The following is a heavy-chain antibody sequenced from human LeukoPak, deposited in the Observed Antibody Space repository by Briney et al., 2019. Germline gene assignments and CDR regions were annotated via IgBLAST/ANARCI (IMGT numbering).Heavy chain of an antibody. D-gene: IGHD1-26*01. CDR3: TRWDYVDY. CDR1: RFTFSNAW. CDR2: IKSNVNGGTI. Sequence: GGSLRLSCVGSRFTFSNAWMSWVRQAPGKGLEWVGRIKSNVNGGTIDYAPPVKGRFIISRDDSKDTLYLHMSSLKIEDTAVYYCTRWDYVDYWGQGTVVTVSS. J-gene: IGHJ4*02. V-gene: IGHV3-15*01.